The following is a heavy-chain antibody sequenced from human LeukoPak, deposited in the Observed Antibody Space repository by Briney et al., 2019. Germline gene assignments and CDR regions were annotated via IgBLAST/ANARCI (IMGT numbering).Heavy chain of an antibody. J-gene: IGHJ4*02. CDR3: ARLSKGRYFDYIFDH. D-gene: IGHD3-9*01. CDR2: TYYSGSS. V-gene: IGHV4-39*01. Sequence: SSETLSLTCSVSGGSVSSYEYYWGWIRQPPGKGLEWIGNTYYSGSSYYNPSLKSRVTMSVDTSKNQFSLKMSSVTAADTAVYYCARLSKGRYFDYIFDHWGQGTLVAVSS. CDR1: GGSVSSYEYY.